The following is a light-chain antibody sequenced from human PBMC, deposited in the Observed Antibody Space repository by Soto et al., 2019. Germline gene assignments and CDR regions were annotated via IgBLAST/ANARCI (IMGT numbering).Light chain of an antibody. CDR2: AAS. V-gene: IGKV1-16*02. Sequence: DIQMTQSPSSLSASLGDRVTITCRASQGISNYLAWFQQKPGKAPKSLIYAASNLQTGVPSKFSERGYGTDFTLTITKLQPEEFAIYYCQQSVYYPWTFRQGTKVEIK. J-gene: IGKJ1*01. CDR1: QGISNY. CDR3: QQSVYYPWT.